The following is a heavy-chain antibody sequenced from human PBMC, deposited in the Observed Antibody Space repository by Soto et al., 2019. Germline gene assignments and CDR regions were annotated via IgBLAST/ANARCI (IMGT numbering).Heavy chain of an antibody. CDR3: ARGSSYCSSTSCYTDDDAFDI. J-gene: IGHJ3*02. D-gene: IGHD2-2*02. CDR2: INHSGST. V-gene: IGHV4-34*01. Sequence: SETLSLTCAVYGGSFSGYYLSWIRQPPGKGLEWIGEINHSGSTNYNPSLESRVTISVDTSKNQFSLKLSSVTAADTAVYYCARGSSYCSSTSCYTDDDAFDIWGQGTMVT. CDR1: GGSFSGYY.